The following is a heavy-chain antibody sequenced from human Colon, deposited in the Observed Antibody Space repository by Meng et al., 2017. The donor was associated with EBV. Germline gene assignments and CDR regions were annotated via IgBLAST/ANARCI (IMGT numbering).Heavy chain of an antibody. D-gene: IGHD2-21*01. V-gene: IGHV4-30-4*08. CDR1: GGSISSGGYY. J-gene: IGHJ4*02. Sequence: HVQLQDSGPGLVKPSPTLSLTCPVSGGSISSGGYYWSWIRQHPGKGLEWIGYIYYSGSAYYNPSLKSRVSISVDTSKNQFSLNLNSMTAADTAVYYCASFDHIPRRNYFDYWGQGTLVTVSS. CDR3: ASFDHIPRRNYFDY. CDR2: IYYSGSA.